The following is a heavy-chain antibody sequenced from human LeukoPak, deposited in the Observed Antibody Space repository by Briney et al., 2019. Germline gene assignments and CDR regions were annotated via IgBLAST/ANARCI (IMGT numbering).Heavy chain of an antibody. V-gene: IGHV3-33*01. CDR2: IWYDGSNK. J-gene: IGHJ4*02. D-gene: IGHD4-17*01. Sequence: GGSLGLSCAASGFTFSSYGMHWVRQAPGKRLEWVSVIWYDGSNKYYADSVKGRFTISRDNSKNTLYLQMNSLRAEDTAVYYCARVSHNPGDYDYYFDYWGQGTLVSVSS. CDR1: GFTFSSYG. CDR3: ARVSHNPGDYDYYFDY.